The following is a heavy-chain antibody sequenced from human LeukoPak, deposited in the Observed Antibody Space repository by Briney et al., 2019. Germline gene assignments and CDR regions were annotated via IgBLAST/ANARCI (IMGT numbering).Heavy chain of an antibody. CDR1: GGSISSNSFY. CDR3: ARVHPYAIFGVARGLMGWFDP. Sequence: PSETLSLTCTVSGGSISSNSFYWGWIRQPPGKGLEWIGSIYYSGSTNYNPSLKSRVTISVDTSKNQFSLKLSSVTAADTAVYYCARVHPYAIFGVARGLMGWFDPWGQGTLVTVSS. J-gene: IGHJ5*02. V-gene: IGHV4-39*07. D-gene: IGHD3-3*01. CDR2: IYYSGST.